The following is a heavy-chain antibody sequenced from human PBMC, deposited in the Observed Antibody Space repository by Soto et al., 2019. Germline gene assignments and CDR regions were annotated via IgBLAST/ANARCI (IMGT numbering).Heavy chain of an antibody. J-gene: IGHJ4*02. V-gene: IGHV4-59*08. CDR2: IYYSGNT. D-gene: IGHD6-25*01. Sequence: SETLSLTCTVSGGSISSYYWSWIRQPPGKGLEWIGYIYYSGNTNYNPSLKSRVTISVDTSKNQFSLKLSSVTAADTAVYYCARLAYSSGSLYFDYWGQGTLVTVSS. CDR1: GGSISSYY. CDR3: ARLAYSSGSLYFDY.